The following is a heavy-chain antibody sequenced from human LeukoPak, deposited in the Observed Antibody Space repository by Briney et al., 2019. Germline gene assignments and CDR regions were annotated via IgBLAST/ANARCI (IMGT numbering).Heavy chain of an antibody. J-gene: IGHJ3*02. V-gene: IGHV5-51*01. CDR3: ARPQGKPYSSSSYAFDI. D-gene: IGHD6-13*01. CDR1: GYSFTSYW. CDR2: IYPGDSDT. Sequence: PGESLKISCKGSGYSFTSYWIGWVRQMPGKGLEWMGIIYPGDSDTRYSPSFQGQVTISADKSISTAYLQWSSLKASDTAMYYCARPQGKPYSSSSYAFDIWGQGTMVTVSS.